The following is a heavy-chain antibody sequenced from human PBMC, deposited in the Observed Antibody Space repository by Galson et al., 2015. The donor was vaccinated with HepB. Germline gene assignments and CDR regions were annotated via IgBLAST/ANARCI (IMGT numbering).Heavy chain of an antibody. V-gene: IGHV1-69*13. CDR3: AAALNIVVVPAARFDP. D-gene: IGHD2-2*01. Sequence: SVKVSCKASGGTFSSYAISWVRQAPGQGLEWMGGIIPIFGTANYAQKFQGRVTITADESTSTAYMELSSLRSEDTAVYYCAAALNIVVVPAARFDPWGQGTLVTVSS. CDR2: IIPIFGTA. CDR1: GGTFSSYA. J-gene: IGHJ5*02.